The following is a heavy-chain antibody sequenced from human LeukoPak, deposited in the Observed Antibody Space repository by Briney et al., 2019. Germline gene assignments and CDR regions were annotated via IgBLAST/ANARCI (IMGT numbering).Heavy chain of an antibody. V-gene: IGHV3-53*01. CDR1: GFTVITND. CDR3: ARGVEPLAANTLAY. CDR2: LYSDGNT. D-gene: IGHD1-14*01. J-gene: IGHJ4*02. Sequence: GGSLRLSCAASGFTVITNDMTWVRQAPGKGLAWVSVLYSDGNTKYADSVQGRFTISRDNSKNTLYLEMNSLSPDDTAVYYCARGVEPLAANTLAYWGQGTLVTVSS.